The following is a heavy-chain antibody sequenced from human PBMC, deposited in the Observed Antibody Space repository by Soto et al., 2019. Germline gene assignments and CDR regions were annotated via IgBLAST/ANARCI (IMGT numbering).Heavy chain of an antibody. D-gene: IGHD4-17*01. Sequence: QVQLVQSGAEVKKAGSSVKVSCKASGGTFSSYAISWVRQAPGQGLEWMGGIIPIFGTANYAQKFQGRVTITADESTSTAYMELSSLRSEDTAVYYCARTTYGDYGRPGFYYYGMDVWGQGTTVTVSS. CDR2: IIPIFGTA. CDR1: GGTFSSYA. J-gene: IGHJ6*02. CDR3: ARTTYGDYGRPGFYYYGMDV. V-gene: IGHV1-69*01.